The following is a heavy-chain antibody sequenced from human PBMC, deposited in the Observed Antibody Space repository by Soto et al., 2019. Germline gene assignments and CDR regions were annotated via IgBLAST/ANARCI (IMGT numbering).Heavy chain of an antibody. V-gene: IGHV6-1*01. D-gene: IGHD2-21*01. Sequence: QTPSLTRGIPGDSVSSNTATWNWIRQSPSRGLAWRGRTYYRSQWHNEYEESVKGRITSSPDTSKNQFSLQLNSMSPEDTAVYYCARERGFLSEALDIWGRGTMVTVSS. CDR3: ARERGFLSEALDI. J-gene: IGHJ3*02. CDR1: GDSVSSNTAT. CDR2: TYYRSQWHN.